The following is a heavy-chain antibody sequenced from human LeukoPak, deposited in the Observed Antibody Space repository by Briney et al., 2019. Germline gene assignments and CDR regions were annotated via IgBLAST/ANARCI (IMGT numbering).Heavy chain of an antibody. CDR1: GFTFSSYA. J-gene: IGHJ4*02. D-gene: IGHD5-18*01. Sequence: PGGSLRLSCAASGFTFSSYAMHWVRQAPGKGLEWVAVMSYDGSNKYYADSVKGRFTISRDNAKNSLYLQMNSLRAEDTAVYYCARSRRYSYVTFDYWGQGTLVTVSS. CDR2: MSYDGSNK. V-gene: IGHV3-30*03. CDR3: ARSRRYSYVTFDY.